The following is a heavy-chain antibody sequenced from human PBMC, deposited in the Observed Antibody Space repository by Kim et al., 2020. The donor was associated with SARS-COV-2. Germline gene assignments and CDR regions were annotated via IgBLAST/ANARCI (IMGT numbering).Heavy chain of an antibody. J-gene: IGHJ3*02. CDR3: ARAYGSGTSDAFDI. V-gene: IGHV3-20*03. Sequence: FSFDDHGMTWVRQAPGKGLEWVSSINWNGGSTGHAYSVKGRFTISRDNAKNSLYLQMNSLRADDTAFYYCARAYGSGTSDAFDIWGQGIMV. CDR1: FSFDDHG. D-gene: IGHD3-10*01. CDR2: INWNGGST.